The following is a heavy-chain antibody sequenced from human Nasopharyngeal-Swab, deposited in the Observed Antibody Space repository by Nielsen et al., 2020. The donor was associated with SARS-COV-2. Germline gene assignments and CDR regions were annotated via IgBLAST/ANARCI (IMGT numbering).Heavy chain of an antibody. J-gene: IGHJ6*02. CDR2: INHSGST. V-gene: IGHV4-34*01. CDR3: ARPTTLGYYYGMDV. Sequence: WIRQPPGKGLEWIGEINHSGSTNYNPSLKSRVTISVDTSKNQFSLKLSSVTAADTAVYYCARPTTLGYYYGMDVWGQGTIVTVSS. D-gene: IGHD1-14*01.